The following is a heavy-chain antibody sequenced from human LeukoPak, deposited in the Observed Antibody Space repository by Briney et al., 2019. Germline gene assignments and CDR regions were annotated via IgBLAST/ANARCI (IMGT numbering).Heavy chain of an antibody. CDR3: AIGGDYYGSGSY. J-gene: IGHJ4*02. CDR1: GCTLTELS. Sequence: ASVKVSCKVSGCTLTELSMHWVRQAPGKGLEWMGGFDPEDGETIYAQKFQGRVTMTEDTSTDTAYMELSSLRSEDTAVYYCAIGGDYYGSGSYWGQGTLVTVSS. V-gene: IGHV1-24*01. CDR2: FDPEDGET. D-gene: IGHD3-10*01.